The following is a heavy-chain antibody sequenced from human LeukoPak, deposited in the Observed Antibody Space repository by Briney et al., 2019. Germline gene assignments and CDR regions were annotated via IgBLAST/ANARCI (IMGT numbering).Heavy chain of an antibody. V-gene: IGHV1-2*02. CDR2: INPNSGDT. CDR1: GYTFSDYY. Sequence: ASVKVSCKASGYTFSDYYMHWVRRAPGQGLEWMGWINPNSGDTNYAQKFQGRVTMTRDTSISTAYMELSRLRSDDTAVCYCARVRYRLAETYIDYWGQGTLVTVSS. CDR3: ARVRYRLAETYIDY. D-gene: IGHD3-16*01. J-gene: IGHJ4*02.